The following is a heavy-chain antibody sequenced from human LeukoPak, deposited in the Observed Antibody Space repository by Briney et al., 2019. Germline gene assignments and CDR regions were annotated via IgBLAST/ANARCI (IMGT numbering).Heavy chain of an antibody. J-gene: IGHJ4*02. D-gene: IGHD1-1*01. CDR1: GFTFRSNG. CDR3: ARWGDNRGVDY. CDR2: IWYDGSNK. Sequence: PGGSLRLSCAASGFTFRSNGMHWVRQAPGKGLEWVAVIWYDGSNKYYADSAKGRFTISRDNSKDTLYLQMDSLRVEDTAVYYCARWGDNRGVDYWGQGTLVTVSS. V-gene: IGHV3-33*01.